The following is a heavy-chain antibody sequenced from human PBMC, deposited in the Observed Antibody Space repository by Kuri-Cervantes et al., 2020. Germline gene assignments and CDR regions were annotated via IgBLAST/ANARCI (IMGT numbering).Heavy chain of an antibody. J-gene: IGHJ6*02. CDR1: GFTFSSYG. V-gene: IGHV3-33*01. CDR2: IWYDGSNK. Sequence: GGSLRLSCAASGFTFSSYGMHWVRQAPGKGLEWVAVIWYDGSNKYYADSVKGRFTISRDNSKNTLYLQMNSLRSEDTAVYYCARGPIFGVVGVYYYYGMDVWGQGTTVTVSS. D-gene: IGHD3-3*01. CDR3: ARGPIFGVVGVYYYYGMDV.